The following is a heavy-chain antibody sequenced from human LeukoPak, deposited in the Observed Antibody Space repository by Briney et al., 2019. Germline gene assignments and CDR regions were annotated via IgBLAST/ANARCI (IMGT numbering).Heavy chain of an antibody. Sequence: GGSLRLSCAASGFTFSDYYMSWIRQAPGKGLEWVSYISSSGSTIYYADSVKGRFTISRDNAKNSLYLQMNSLRADDAAVYYCARERSSWYVGDYWGQGTLVTVSS. CDR1: GFTFSDYY. J-gene: IGHJ4*02. V-gene: IGHV3-11*01. CDR3: ARERSSWYVGDY. D-gene: IGHD1-26*01. CDR2: ISSSGSTI.